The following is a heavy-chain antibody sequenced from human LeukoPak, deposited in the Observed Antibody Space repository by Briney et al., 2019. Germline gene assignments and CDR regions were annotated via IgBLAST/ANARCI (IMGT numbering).Heavy chain of an antibody. D-gene: IGHD3-3*01. J-gene: IGHJ5*02. CDR1: GGTFSSYA. CDR2: IIPIFGTA. Sequence: SVKVSCKASGGTFSSYAISWVRQAPGQGLEWMGGIIPIFGTANYAQRFQGRVTITADESTSTAYMELSSLRSEDTAVYYYARRSYYDFWSGYYREVEMSWFDPWGQGTLVTVSS. CDR3: ARRSYYDFWSGYYREVEMSWFDP. V-gene: IGHV1-69*13.